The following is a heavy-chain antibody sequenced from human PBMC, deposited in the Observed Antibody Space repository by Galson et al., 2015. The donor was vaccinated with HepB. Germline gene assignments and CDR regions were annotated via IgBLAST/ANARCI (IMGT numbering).Heavy chain of an antibody. Sequence: SLRLSCAASGFTFSAYWMSWVRQVPGKGLEWVADVNLDGSEMYYADSVKGRFTISRDNAERSVSLHMYSLRAEDTAVYYCGKCTSRSGCFGLHLEYWGQGTLVTVSS. CDR1: GFTFSAYW. CDR3: GKCTSRSGCFGLHLEY. D-gene: IGHD6-25*01. V-gene: IGHV3-7*03. CDR2: VNLDGSEM. J-gene: IGHJ4*02.